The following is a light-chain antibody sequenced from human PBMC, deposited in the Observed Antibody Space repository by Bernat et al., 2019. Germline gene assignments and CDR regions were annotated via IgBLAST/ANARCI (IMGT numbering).Light chain of an antibody. Sequence: QPALTQPASVSGSPGQSITISCSGSSSDVGGYNFVSWYQQHPGKAPKLMIYVSDRPSGISDRFSGSKSGNTASLTISGLQAEDEADYYCYSFTSSHRYVFGSGTRVTV. V-gene: IGLV2-14*03. J-gene: IGLJ1*01. CDR2: VS. CDR1: SSDVGGYNF. CDR3: YSFTSSHRYV.